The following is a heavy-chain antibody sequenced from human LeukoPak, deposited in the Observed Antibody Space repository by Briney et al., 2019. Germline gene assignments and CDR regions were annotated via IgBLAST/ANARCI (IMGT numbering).Heavy chain of an antibody. D-gene: IGHD6-13*01. CDR1: GFSLSTTGVS. CDR3: AHKPASSTHFDF. V-gene: IGHV2-5*01. J-gene: IGHJ4*02. CDR2: IYWYDDK. Sequence: SGPTLVNPTQTLTLTCSFSGFSLSTTGVSVGWIRQPPGKALEWLALIYWYDDKPYSPSLKSRLAITKDTSKNQVILRMTNMDPVDTATYYCAHKPASSTHFDFWGQGTLVTVSS.